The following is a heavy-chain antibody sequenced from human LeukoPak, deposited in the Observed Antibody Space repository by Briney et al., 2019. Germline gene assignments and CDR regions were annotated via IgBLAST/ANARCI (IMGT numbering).Heavy chain of an antibody. Sequence: GGSLRLSCAASGFTFSSYWMSWVRQAPGKGLEWVANIKEDGSQKYYVDSVKGRFTISRDNAKNSLYLQMNSLRAEDTAVYYCAKDSAFGGEDSWGQGTLVTVSS. V-gene: IGHV3-7*03. CDR2: IKEDGSQK. CDR1: GFTFSSYW. CDR3: AKDSAFGGEDS. D-gene: IGHD3-16*01. J-gene: IGHJ4*02.